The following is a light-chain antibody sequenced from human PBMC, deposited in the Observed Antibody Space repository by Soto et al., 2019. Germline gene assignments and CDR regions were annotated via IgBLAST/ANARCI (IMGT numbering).Light chain of an antibody. Sequence: EIVLTQSPGTLSLSPGERATLSCRASQSVGSSHLAWYQQKPGQAPRLLIHGASSRATGIPDRFSGSGSGTDFTLTISRLEPEDFAVYYCQHYCSSPFNFGPGTKVDIK. J-gene: IGKJ3*01. CDR1: QSVGSSH. CDR2: GAS. V-gene: IGKV3-20*01. CDR3: QHYCSSPFN.